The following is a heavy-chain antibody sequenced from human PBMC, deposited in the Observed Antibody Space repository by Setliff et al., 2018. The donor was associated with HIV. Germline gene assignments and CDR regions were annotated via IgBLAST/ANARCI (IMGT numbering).Heavy chain of an antibody. J-gene: IGHJ4*02. Sequence: LRLSCAASGFTFNNYAMAWVRQAPGKGLEWVSSIRTDGDATYYADSVKGRFTISRDNSKNTLFLQMNNLRVEDSAVYFCARRHCSSTNCYRGFDSWGQGTLVTVSS. V-gene: IGHV3-23*01. CDR2: IRTDGDAT. CDR1: GFTFNNYA. CDR3: ARRHCSSTNCYRGFDS. D-gene: IGHD2-2*01.